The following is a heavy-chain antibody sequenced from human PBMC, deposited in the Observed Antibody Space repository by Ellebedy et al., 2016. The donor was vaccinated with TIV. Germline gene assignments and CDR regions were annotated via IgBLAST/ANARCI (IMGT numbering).Heavy chain of an antibody. J-gene: IGHJ4*02. CDR1: GGSIRGYY. CDR3: ARVSLAGDFFDY. Sequence: MPSETLSLTCTVSGGSIRGYYWSWIRQPAGKGMEWIGRIYTTGSGDSNPSLQSRVTMSVDTSKNPFSLHLRSVTAADTAVYFCARVSLAGDFFDYWGQGTLVAVSS. CDR2: IYTTGSG. V-gene: IGHV4-4*07. D-gene: IGHD6-13*01.